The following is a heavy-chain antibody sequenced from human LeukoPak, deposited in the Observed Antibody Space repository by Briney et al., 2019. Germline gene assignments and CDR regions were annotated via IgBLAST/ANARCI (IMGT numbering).Heavy chain of an antibody. CDR1: GGTIGSSY. J-gene: IGHJ4*02. D-gene: IGHD5-18*01. CDR2: IYYSGST. CDR3: ARADTAMVVDY. Sequence: SETLSLTCTVSGGTIGSSYWHWIRQPPGKALEWIGYIYYSGSTAYNPSLKSRVTISVDTSKNQFSLKLSSVTAADTAVYYCARADTAMVVDYRGQGTLVTVSS. V-gene: IGHV4-59*12.